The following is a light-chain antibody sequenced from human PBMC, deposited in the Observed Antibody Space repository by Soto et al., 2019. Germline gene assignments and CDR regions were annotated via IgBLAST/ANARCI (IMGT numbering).Light chain of an antibody. V-gene: IGLV1-47*01. CDR1: SSNIGSNY. CDR3: AAWDDRLSGYV. Sequence: QPVLTQPPSASGTPGQRVTISCSGSSSNIGSNYVFWYQQLPGTAPKLLIYRNDQRPSGVPDRFSGSKSVTSASLAISGLRSEDEADYYCAAWDDRLSGYVFGTGTKLTVL. J-gene: IGLJ1*01. CDR2: RND.